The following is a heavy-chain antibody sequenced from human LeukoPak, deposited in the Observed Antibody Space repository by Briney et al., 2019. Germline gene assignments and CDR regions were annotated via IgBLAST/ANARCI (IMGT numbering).Heavy chain of an antibody. Sequence: PGGSLRLSCAASGFTFSNYWMSWVRQTPGKGLEWVADIREDGSAKYYVDSLKGRFTISRDNAKNSLYLQMNSLRAEDTAVYYCAKDRTGQAYWGQGTLVTVSS. J-gene: IGHJ4*02. D-gene: IGHD3-10*01. CDR2: IREDGSAK. CDR3: AKDRTGQAY. CDR1: GFTFSNYW. V-gene: IGHV3-7*03.